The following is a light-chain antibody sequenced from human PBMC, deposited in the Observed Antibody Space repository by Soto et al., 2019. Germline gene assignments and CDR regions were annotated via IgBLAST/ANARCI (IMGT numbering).Light chain of an antibody. J-gene: IGLJ2*01. CDR3: KSFTATNTLV. Sequence: QSALAQPASVSASPGQSITISCTGTSSDVGRYNYVSWYQHHPGKAPKLLIYEVTHRPSGVSNRFSASKSGNTASLTISGLQPEDAADYYCKSFTATNTLVFGVGTQVTVL. CDR1: SSDVGRYNY. V-gene: IGLV2-14*01. CDR2: EVT.